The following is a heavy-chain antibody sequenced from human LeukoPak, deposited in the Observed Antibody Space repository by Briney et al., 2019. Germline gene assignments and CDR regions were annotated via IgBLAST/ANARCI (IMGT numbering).Heavy chain of an antibody. Sequence: GRSLRLSCAASGFTFSSYGMNWVRQAPGKGLEWVAVVSSDGSDQYYADSVEGRFTTSRDNSRNTVYLQMNSLRAGDTALYYCVNLGFPHFWGQGGLVTVSS. D-gene: IGHD3-16*01. CDR1: GFTFSSYG. CDR2: VSSDGSDQ. V-gene: IGHV3-30*18. CDR3: VNLGFPHF. J-gene: IGHJ4*02.